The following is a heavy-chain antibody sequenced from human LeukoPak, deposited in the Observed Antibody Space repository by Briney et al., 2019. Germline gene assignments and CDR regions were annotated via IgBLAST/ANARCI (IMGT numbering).Heavy chain of an antibody. D-gene: IGHD6-13*01. CDR3: ARGVSSSWYMADFDY. CDR2: IARDGSSI. Sequence: GGSLRLSCAASGFTFSDSYMSWIRQAPGQGLEWVSYIARDGSSIYYADSVMGRFTISRDNAKKSLFLQMNSLRAEDTAVYYCARGVSSSWYMADFDYWGQGTLVTVSS. CDR1: GFTFSDSY. J-gene: IGHJ4*02. V-gene: IGHV3-11*04.